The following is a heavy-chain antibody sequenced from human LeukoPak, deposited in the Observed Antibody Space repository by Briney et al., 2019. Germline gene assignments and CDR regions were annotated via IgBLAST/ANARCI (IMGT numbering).Heavy chain of an antibody. CDR1: GYSISSGYY. J-gene: IGHJ3*02. CDR2: IYHSGST. V-gene: IGHV4-38-2*02. CDR3: ARVGASSYYYDTDDAFDI. Sequence: SETLSLTCTVSGYSISSGYYWGWIRQPPGKGLEWIGNIYHSGSTYYNPSLKSRVTISVDTSKNQFSLKRSSVTAADTAVYYCARVGASSYYYDTDDAFDIWGQGTLVTVSS. D-gene: IGHD3-22*01.